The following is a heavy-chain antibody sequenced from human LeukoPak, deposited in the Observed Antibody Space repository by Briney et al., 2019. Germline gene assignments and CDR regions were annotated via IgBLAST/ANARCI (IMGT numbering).Heavy chain of an antibody. CDR1: GYTFTSSG. CDR3: AVGEVAVAGLYYFDY. CDR2: ISAYNGNT. V-gene: IGHV1-18*01. J-gene: IGHJ4*02. Sequence: ASVKVSCKASGYTFTSSGISWVRRAPGQRLKWMCWISAYNGNTNYAQKLQGRVTMTTDTSTSTAYMELRSLRSDDTAVYYCAVGEVAVAGLYYFDYWGQGTLVTVSS. D-gene: IGHD6-19*01.